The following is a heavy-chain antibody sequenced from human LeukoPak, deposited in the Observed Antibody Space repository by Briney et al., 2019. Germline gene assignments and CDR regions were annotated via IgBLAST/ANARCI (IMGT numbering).Heavy chain of an antibody. CDR3: ARDDCSSTSCPMDV. V-gene: IGHV3-20*04. J-gene: IGHJ6*03. D-gene: IGHD2-2*01. CDR2: INWNGGST. Sequence: GRSLRLSCAASGFTFDDYGMSWVRQAPGKGLEWVSGINWNGGSTGYADSVKGRFTISRDNAKNSLYLQMNSLRAEDTALYYCARDDCSSTSCPMDVWGKGTTVTVSS. CDR1: GFTFDDYG.